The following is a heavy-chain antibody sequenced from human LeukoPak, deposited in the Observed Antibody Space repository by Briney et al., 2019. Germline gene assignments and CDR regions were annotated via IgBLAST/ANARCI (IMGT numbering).Heavy chain of an antibody. CDR1: GFTFSSYG. J-gene: IGHJ6*02. D-gene: IGHD3-3*01. Sequence: PGGSLRLSCAASGFTFSSYGMHWVRQAPGKGLEWVAVIWYDGSNKYYADSVKGRFTISRDNSKNTLYLQMNSLRAEDTAVYYCARGHFAGITIFGVVRYYYGMDVWGQGTTVTVSS. CDR3: ARGHFAGITIFGVVRYYYGMDV. V-gene: IGHV3-33*01. CDR2: IWYDGSNK.